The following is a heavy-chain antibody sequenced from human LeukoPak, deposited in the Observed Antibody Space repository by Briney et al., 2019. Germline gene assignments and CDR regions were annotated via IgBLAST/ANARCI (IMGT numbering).Heavy chain of an antibody. D-gene: IGHD2-2*02. CDR3: ASTFGYCSSTSCYTGGYYFDY. CDR2: INPNSGGT. V-gene: IGHV1-2*02. J-gene: IGHJ4*02. Sequence: ASVKVSCKASGYTFTGYYMHWVRQAPGQGLEWMGWINPNSGGTNCAQKFQGRVTMARDTSISTAYMELSRLRSDDPAVYYCASTFGYCSSTSCYTGGYYFDYWGRGTLVTVSS. CDR1: GYTFTGYY.